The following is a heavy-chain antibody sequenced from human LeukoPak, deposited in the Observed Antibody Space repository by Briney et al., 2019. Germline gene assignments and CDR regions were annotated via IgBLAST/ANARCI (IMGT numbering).Heavy chain of an antibody. Sequence: GGSLRLSCAASGFTFNSYWMTWVRQAPGKGLEWVADIKQDGSDKYYAGSVKGRFTISRDNAKNSLYLQMNSLRAEDTAVYFCARYNSAWRTDDYWGQGTLVTVSS. D-gene: IGHD6-19*01. CDR3: ARYNSAWRTDDY. CDR1: GFTFNSYW. V-gene: IGHV3-7*03. J-gene: IGHJ4*02. CDR2: IKQDGSDK.